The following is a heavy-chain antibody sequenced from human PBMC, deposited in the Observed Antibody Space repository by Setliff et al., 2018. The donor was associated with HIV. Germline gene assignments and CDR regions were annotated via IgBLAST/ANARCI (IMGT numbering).Heavy chain of an antibody. CDR1: DYTFTTYW. D-gene: IGHD6-13*01. V-gene: IGHV5-51*01. CDR2: IYPEDSNI. CDR3: ARRDGRSMNAFEI. Sequence: PGESLMISCKAVDYTFTTYWIGWVRQMPGEGLEWMGIIYPEDSNIKYNPSFQNQVTISADKSISTAYLQVHNLKASDTATYYCARRDGRSMNAFEIWGPGTMVTVSS. J-gene: IGHJ3*02.